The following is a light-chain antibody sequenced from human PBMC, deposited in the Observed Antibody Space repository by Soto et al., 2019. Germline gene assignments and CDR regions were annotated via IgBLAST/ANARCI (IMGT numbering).Light chain of an antibody. V-gene: IGKV3-11*01. Sequence: EVVLTQSPVTLSLSPGERATLSCRSSQSFRGLLAWYQQKPGQAPRLLIYDAYNRATGIPPRFSGSGSGTDFTLTISSLEPGDFAVYYCHQRSNWPLTFGGGTKLEIK. J-gene: IGKJ4*01. CDR1: QSFRGL. CDR2: DAY. CDR3: HQRSNWPLT.